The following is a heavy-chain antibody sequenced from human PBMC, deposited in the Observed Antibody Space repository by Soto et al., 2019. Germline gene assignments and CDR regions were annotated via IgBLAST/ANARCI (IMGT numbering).Heavy chain of an antibody. CDR1: GYSFTSYW. CDR3: ARHLVGSTRGNFDY. Sequence: GESLKISCQTSGYSFTSYWNGRVRQVPGKGMEWMGNIDPYDSDTRYSPSFQGQVTISADTSITTAYLQWSGLRASDTAMYFCARHLVGSTRGNFDYWGQGTLVTVSS. J-gene: IGHJ4*01. CDR2: IDPYDSDT. V-gene: IGHV5-51*01. D-gene: IGHD2-2*01.